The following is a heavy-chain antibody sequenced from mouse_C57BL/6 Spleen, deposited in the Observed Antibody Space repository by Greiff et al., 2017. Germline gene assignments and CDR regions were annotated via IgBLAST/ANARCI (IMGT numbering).Heavy chain of an antibody. V-gene: IGHV1-64*01. CDR1: GNTFTSSW. J-gene: IGHJ2*01. Sequence: QVQLQQPGAELVKPAASVKLSCKASGNTFTSSWMHWVRQRPVPGLKWIGMIHPNRGSTNYNEQFKSKATLTVDKSSSTAYMQLSSLASEDSAVYYCARVGSSGPYYFDYWGQGTTLTVSS. CDR3: ARVGSSGPYYFDY. D-gene: IGHD3-2*02. CDR2: IHPNRGST.